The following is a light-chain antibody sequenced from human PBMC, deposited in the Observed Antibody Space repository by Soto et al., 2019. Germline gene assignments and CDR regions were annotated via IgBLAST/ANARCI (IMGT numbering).Light chain of an antibody. J-gene: IGLJ7*01. V-gene: IGLV2-14*01. CDR2: DVS. Sequence: QSVLTQPASVSGSPGQSITISCTGTSSDVGGYNYVSWYQQHPSKAPKLMIYDVSNRPSGVSNRFSGSKSGNTASLTISGLQAEDEADYYCSSYTSSSTLLFGGGTQLTVL. CDR3: SSYTSSSTLL. CDR1: SSDVGGYNY.